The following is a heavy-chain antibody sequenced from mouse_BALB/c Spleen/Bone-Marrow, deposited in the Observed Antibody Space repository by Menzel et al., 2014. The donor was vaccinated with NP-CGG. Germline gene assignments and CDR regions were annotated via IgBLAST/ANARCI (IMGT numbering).Heavy chain of an antibody. V-gene: IGHV1-22*01. CDR3: ARGRWYY. CDR2: VNPNIGGT. Sequence: EVQLQESGPELVKTGASVKISCKPSGYTFTDYTLHWVKQSHGKSLEWIGGVNPNIGGTSYNQKFKGKASLTVNKSSTTAYMELRSLTSEDSAVYYCARGRWYYWGQGTTLTVSS. J-gene: IGHJ2*01. D-gene: IGHD2-3*01. CDR1: GYTFTDYT.